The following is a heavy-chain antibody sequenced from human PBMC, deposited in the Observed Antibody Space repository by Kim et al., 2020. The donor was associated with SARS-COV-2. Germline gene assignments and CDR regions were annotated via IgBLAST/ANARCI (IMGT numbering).Heavy chain of an antibody. CDR3: AKDLELLWFGELNAFDI. V-gene: IGHV3-23*01. CDR1: GCTFSSYA. CDR2: ISGSGGST. Sequence: GGSLRLSCAASGCTFSSYAMSWVRQAPGKGLEWVSAISGSGGSTYYADSVKGRFTISRDNSKNTLYLQMNSLRAEDTAVYYCAKDLELLWFGELNAFDIWGQGTMVTVSS. D-gene: IGHD3-10*01. J-gene: IGHJ3*02.